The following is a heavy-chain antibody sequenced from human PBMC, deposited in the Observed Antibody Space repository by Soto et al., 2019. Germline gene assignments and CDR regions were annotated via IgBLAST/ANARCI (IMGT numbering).Heavy chain of an antibody. D-gene: IGHD3-10*01. Sequence: QVQLVQSGAEVKKPGASVKVSWKASGYTFTSYAMHWVRQAPGQRLEWMGWINAGNGNTKYSQKFQGRVTITRDTSASTAYMELSSLRSEDTAVYYCARAPDYYGFDPWGQGTLVTVSS. CDR3: ARAPDYYGFDP. V-gene: IGHV1-3*01. CDR2: INAGNGNT. CDR1: GYTFTSYA. J-gene: IGHJ5*02.